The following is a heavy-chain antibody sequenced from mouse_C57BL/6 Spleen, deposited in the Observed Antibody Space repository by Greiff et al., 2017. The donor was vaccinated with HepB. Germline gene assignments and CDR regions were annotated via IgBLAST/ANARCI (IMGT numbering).Heavy chain of an antibody. CDR2: IDPENGDT. CDR1: GFNIKDDY. V-gene: IGHV14-4*01. CDR3: TTGGGYDAHYFDY. Sequence: EVQLQQSGAELVRPGASVKLSCTASGFNIKDDYMHWVKQRPEQGLEWIGWIDPENGDTEYASKFQGKATITADTSSNTAYLQLSSLTSEDTAVYYCTTGGGYDAHYFDYWGQGTTLTVSS. D-gene: IGHD2-2*01. J-gene: IGHJ2*01.